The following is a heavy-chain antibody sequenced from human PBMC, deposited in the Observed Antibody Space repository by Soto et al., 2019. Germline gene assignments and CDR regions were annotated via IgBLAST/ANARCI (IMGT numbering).Heavy chain of an antibody. CDR2: ISWNSARI. CDR1: GFTLDDYA. J-gene: IGHJ4*02. D-gene: IGHD3-22*01. V-gene: IGHV3-9*01. Sequence: VQLVESGEGLVQPGRSLRLSCAASGFTLDDYAMHWVRQVPGKGLEWVSGISWNSARIAYADSVKGRFTISRDNAKNSLYLQMNNLRAEETALYYCVKDASARIIVVVVTDWGQGTLVTVSS. CDR3: VKDASARIIVVVVTD.